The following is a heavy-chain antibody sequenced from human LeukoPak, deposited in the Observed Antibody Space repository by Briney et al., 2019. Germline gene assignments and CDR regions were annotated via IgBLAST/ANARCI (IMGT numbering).Heavy chain of an antibody. J-gene: IGHJ5*02. CDR2: IRYDGSNK. CDR3: AKEPGGMEWLLSNWFDP. Sequence: GGSLRLSCAASGFTFSSYGMHWVSQAPGKGLEWGAFIRYDGSNKYYADSVKGRFTISRDNSKNTLYLQMNSLRAEDAAVYYCAKEPGGMEWLLSNWFDPWGQGTLVTVSS. V-gene: IGHV3-30*02. D-gene: IGHD3-3*01. CDR1: GFTFSSYG.